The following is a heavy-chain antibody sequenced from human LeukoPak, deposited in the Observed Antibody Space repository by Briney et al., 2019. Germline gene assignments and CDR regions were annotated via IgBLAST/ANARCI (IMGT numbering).Heavy chain of an antibody. CDR1: GYTFTSYD. CDR3: ASSFWSAKGAFDI. D-gene: IGHD3-3*01. V-gene: IGHV1-8*01. J-gene: IGHJ3*02. CDR2: MSPNSGNT. Sequence: ASVKVSCKASGYTFTSYDINWMRQATGQGLEWMGWMSPNSGNTGYAQKFQGRVTITADESTSTAYMELSGLRSEDTAVFYCASSFWSAKGAFDIWGQGTMVTVSS.